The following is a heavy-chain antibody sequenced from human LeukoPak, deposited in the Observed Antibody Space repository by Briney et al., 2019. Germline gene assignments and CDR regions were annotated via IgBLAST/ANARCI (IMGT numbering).Heavy chain of an antibody. Sequence: ASVKVSCKVSGYTLTELSMHWVRQAPGKGLEWMGGFDPEDGETIYAQKSQGRVTMTEDTSTDTAYMELSSLRSEDTAVYYCATGRRDSSGPLPGHGEEYYFDYWGQGTLVTVSS. V-gene: IGHV1-24*01. D-gene: IGHD6-19*01. CDR2: FDPEDGET. CDR3: ATGRRDSSGPLPGHGEEYYFDY. CDR1: GYTLTELS. J-gene: IGHJ4*02.